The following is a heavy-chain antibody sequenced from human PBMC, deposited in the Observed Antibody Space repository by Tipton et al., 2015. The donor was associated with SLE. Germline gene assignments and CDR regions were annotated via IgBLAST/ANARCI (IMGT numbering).Heavy chain of an antibody. J-gene: IGHJ3*02. V-gene: IGHV1-69*06. CDR2: IIPLFGTA. CDR3: ARDHTAYYDILTGSDAFDI. CDR1: GGTFSSYA. D-gene: IGHD3-9*01. Sequence: QLVQSGAEVKKPGSSVKVSCKASGGTFSSYAISWVRQAPGQGLEWMGGIIPLFGTANYAQKFQGRVTITADKSTTTAYLELSSLRSEDTAVYYCARDHTAYYDILTGSDAFDIWGQGTMVTVSS.